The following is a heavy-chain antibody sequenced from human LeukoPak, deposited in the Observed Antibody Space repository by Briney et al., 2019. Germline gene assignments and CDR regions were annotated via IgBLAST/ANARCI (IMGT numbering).Heavy chain of an antibody. D-gene: IGHD3-10*01. V-gene: IGHV3-21*01. CDR1: GFTFSSYS. CDR2: ISSSSSYI. Sequence: GGSLRLSCAASGFTFSSYSMNWVRQAPGKGLEWVSSISSSSSYIYYADSVKGRFTISRDNAKNSLYLQMNSLRAGDTAVYYCARDPEDYYGSERYSDYWGQGTLVTVSS. J-gene: IGHJ4*02. CDR3: ARDPEDYYGSERYSDY.